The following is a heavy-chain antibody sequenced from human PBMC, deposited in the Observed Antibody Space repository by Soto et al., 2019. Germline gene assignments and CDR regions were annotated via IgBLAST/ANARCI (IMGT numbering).Heavy chain of an antibody. Sequence: EVQLLESGGGLVQPGGSLRLSCAASGFTFSAYVMSWVRQAPGKGLEWVSSISGAGDNTKYADSVKGRFTISRDNSKNTLYLQMNSLRAEDTAVYYCAKDIGLTTVVTPNSDYWGQGTLVTVSS. V-gene: IGHV3-23*01. CDR3: AKDIGLTTVVTPNSDY. J-gene: IGHJ4*02. CDR1: GFTFSAYV. D-gene: IGHD4-17*01. CDR2: ISGAGDNT.